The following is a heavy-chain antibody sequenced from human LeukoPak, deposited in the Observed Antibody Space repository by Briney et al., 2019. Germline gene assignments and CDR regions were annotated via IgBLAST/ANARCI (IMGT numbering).Heavy chain of an antibody. CDR1: GFTFSSYA. D-gene: IGHD5-18*01. Sequence: PGRSLRLSCAASGFTFSSYAMHWVRQAPGKGLEWVAVISYDGSNKYYADSVKGRFTISRDNSKNTLYLQMNSLRAEDTAVYYCARANRGYSYGELETAFDIWGQGTMVTVSS. CDR2: ISYDGSNK. V-gene: IGHV3-30-3*01. J-gene: IGHJ3*02. CDR3: ARANRGYSYGELETAFDI.